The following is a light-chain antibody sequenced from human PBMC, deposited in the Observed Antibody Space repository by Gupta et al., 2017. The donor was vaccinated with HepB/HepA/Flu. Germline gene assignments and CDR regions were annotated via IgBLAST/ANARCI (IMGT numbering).Light chain of an antibody. Sequence: QSVLTQPPSVSAAPGQKVPFSCSGSSSNIGNNYVSCYQQLPGTAPKLLIYENDKRPSGIPDRFSGSKSGTSATLTITGLQTGDEADYYCGSGDSSLNVVVFGGGTRLTVL. CDR2: END. CDR3: GSGDSSLNVVV. J-gene: IGLJ2*01. CDR1: SSNIGNNY. V-gene: IGLV1-51*02.